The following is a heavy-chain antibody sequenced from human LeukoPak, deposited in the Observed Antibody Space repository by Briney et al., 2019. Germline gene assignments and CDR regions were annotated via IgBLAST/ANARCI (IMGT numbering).Heavy chain of an antibody. J-gene: IGHJ4*02. D-gene: IGHD6-13*01. Sequence: GGSLRLSCAASGFTFSSYNMNWVRQAPGKGLEWVSFLSSSSSTIYYADSVKGRFTISRDNAKNSLYLQMNSLRTEDTAVYYCARVGIAAAGTNFDYWGQGTLVTVSS. CDR1: GFTFSSYN. V-gene: IGHV3-48*04. CDR3: ARVGIAAAGTNFDY. CDR2: LSSSSSTI.